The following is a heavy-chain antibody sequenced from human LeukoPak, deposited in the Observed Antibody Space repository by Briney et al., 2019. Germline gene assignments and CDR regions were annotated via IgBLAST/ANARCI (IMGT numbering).Heavy chain of an antibody. V-gene: IGHV1-8*01. D-gene: IGHD3-10*01. CDR1: GYTFTSYD. J-gene: IGHJ6*03. CDR2: MNPNSGNT. CDR3: ARGIWFGELDYMDV. Sequence: ASEKVSCKASGYTFTSYDINWVRQATGQGLEWMGWMNPNSGNTGYAQKFQGRVTMTRNTSISTAYMELSSLRSEDTAVYYCARGIWFGELDYMDVWGKGTTVTISS.